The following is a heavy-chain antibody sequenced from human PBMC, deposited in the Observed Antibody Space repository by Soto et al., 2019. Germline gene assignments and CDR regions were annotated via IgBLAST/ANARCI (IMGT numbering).Heavy chain of an antibody. CDR3: VRDGTKTLRDWFDP. CDR1: GASISGFY. CDR2: IYSTGTT. Sequence: PSETLSLTCTVSGASISGFYWSWIRKSAGKGLEWIGRIYSTGTTDYNPSLKSRVMMSVDTSKKQFSLKLRSVTAADTAVYYCVRDGTKTLRDWFDPWGQGISVTVSS. J-gene: IGHJ5*02. D-gene: IGHD1-1*01. V-gene: IGHV4-4*07.